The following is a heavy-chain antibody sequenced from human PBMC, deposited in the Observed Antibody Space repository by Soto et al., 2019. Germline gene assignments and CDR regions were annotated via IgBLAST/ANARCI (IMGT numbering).Heavy chain of an antibody. D-gene: IGHD3-10*01. V-gene: IGHV3-21*06. J-gene: IGHJ4*02. Sequence: GSLRLSCTGSGFTFSSSTMTWVRQGPGKGLEWVSSISSSSSYIYFADSLKGRFTISRDNAKNSLYLQMNSLRAEDTAVYYCARDIGETSAVWGQGTQVTVSS. CDR3: ARDIGETSAV. CDR2: ISSSSSYI. CDR1: GFTFSSST.